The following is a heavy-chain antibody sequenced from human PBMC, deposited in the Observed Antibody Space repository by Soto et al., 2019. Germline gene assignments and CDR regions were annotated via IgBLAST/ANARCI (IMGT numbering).Heavy chain of an antibody. J-gene: IGHJ3*01. V-gene: IGHV4-59*01. CDR3: ARRYGSAFDF. CDR2: IYYSGST. Sequence: QVQLQESGPGLVKPSETLSLTCTVSGGSISSYYWSWIRQPPGKGLEWIGYIYYSGSTNYNPSLMSRVTISVDTSKYQFSLKLTSVTAADTAVYYCARRYGSAFDFWGQGTMVTVSS. D-gene: IGHD3-10*01. CDR1: GGSISSYY.